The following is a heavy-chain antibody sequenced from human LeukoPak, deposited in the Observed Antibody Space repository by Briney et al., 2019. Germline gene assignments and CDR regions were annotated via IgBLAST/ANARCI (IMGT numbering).Heavy chain of an antibody. CDR3: AELGITMIGGV. CDR2: ISDSSADI. CDR1: GFTFSFFS. J-gene: IGHJ6*04. Sequence: PGGSLRLSCAASGFTFSFFSMHWVRQAPVKGLEWVASISDSSADIKYADSVKGRFTSSRDNAENSLYLQMNSLRAEDTAVYYCAELGITMIGGVWGKGTTVTISS. V-gene: IGHV3-21*01. D-gene: IGHD3-10*02.